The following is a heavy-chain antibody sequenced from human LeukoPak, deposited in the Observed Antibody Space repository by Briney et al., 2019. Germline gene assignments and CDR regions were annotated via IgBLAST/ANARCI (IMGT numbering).Heavy chain of an antibody. V-gene: IGHV4-59*01. CDR1: GGSISSYY. J-gene: IGHJ6*03. CDR3: ARGNITMIVVGPMDV. CDR2: IYYSGST. D-gene: IGHD3-22*01. Sequence: SKTLSLTCTVSGGSISSYYWSWIRQPPGKGLEWIGYIYYSGSTNYNPSLKSRVTISVDTSKNQFSLKLSSVTAADTAVYYCARGNITMIVVGPMDVWGKGTTVTVSS.